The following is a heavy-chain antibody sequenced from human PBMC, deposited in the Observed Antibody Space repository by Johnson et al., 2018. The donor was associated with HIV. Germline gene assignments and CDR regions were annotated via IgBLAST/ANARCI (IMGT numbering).Heavy chain of an antibody. Sequence: QVQLVESGGDVVQPGRSLRLSCAASGFTFSSYAMHWVRQAPGKGLEWVAVLSYDGSNKYYADSVKGRFTISRDNSKNTLYLQMNSLRAEDTAVYYCASTIFGLAWHAFDIWGQGTMVIVSS. CDR3: ASTIFGLAWHAFDI. CDR1: GFTFSSYA. D-gene: IGHD3-3*01. V-gene: IGHV3-30*04. J-gene: IGHJ3*02. CDR2: LSYDGSNK.